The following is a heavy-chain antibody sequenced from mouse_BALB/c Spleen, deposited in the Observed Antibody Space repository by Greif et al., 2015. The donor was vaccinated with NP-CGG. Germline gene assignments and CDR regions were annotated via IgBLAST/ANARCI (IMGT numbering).Heavy chain of an antibody. V-gene: IGHV5-6-4*01. CDR2: ISSGGSYT. CDR1: GFTFSSYT. CDR3: TREGDAMDY. J-gene: IGHJ4*01. Sequence: EVNVVESGGGLVKPGGSLRLSCAASGFTFSSYTMSWVRQTPEKRLEWVATISSGGSYTYYPDSVKGRFTISRDNAKNTLYLQMSSLKSEDTAMYYCTREGDAMDYWGQGTSVTVPS. D-gene: IGHD3-3*01.